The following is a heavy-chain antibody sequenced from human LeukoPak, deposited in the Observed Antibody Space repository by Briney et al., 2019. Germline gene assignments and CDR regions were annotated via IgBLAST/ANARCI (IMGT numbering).Heavy chain of an antibody. Sequence: ASVKVSCKASGYTFTGYYMHWVRQVPGQGLEWMGWINPNSGGTNYAQKFQGRVTMTRDTSISTAYMELSRLRSDDTAVYYCARENGSGSHTIFGVVENWFDPWGQGTLVTVSS. CDR3: ARENGSGSHTIFGVVENWFDP. V-gene: IGHV1-2*02. D-gene: IGHD3-3*01. CDR2: INPNSGGT. J-gene: IGHJ5*02. CDR1: GYTFTGYY.